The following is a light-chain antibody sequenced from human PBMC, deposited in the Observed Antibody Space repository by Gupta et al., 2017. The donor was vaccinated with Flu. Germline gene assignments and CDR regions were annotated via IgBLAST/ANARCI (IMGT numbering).Light chain of an antibody. CDR3: QQYYSTPWT. CDR1: QSVLSSSDNKNY. CDR2: WAS. J-gene: IGKJ1*01. Sequence: DIVMTQSPDSLAVSLGERATINCKSSQSVLSSSDNKNYLAWYQQKPGQPPKLLIYWASTRESGVPDRFSGSGSGTSFTLTISSLQAEDVAVYYCQQYYSTPWTFGQGTKVEIK. V-gene: IGKV4-1*01.